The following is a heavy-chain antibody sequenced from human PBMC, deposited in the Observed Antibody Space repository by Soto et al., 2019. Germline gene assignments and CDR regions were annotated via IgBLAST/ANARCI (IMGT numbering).Heavy chain of an antibody. CDR3: AREEAGELLYNWFDP. D-gene: IGHD3-10*01. J-gene: IGHJ5*02. CDR1: GGSISSGGYY. V-gene: IGHV4-31*03. Sequence: QVQLQESGPGLVKPSQTLSLTCTVSGGSISSGGYYWSWIRQHPGKGLEWIGYIYYSGSTYYNPSIKSRVTISVDTSKNQFSLKLSSVTAADTAVYYCAREEAGELLYNWFDPWGQGTLVTVSS. CDR2: IYYSGST.